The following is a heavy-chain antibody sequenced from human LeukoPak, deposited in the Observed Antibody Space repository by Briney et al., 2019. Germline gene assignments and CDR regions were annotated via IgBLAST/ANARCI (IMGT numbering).Heavy chain of an antibody. CDR2: IKQDGSEK. V-gene: IGHV3-7*01. D-gene: IGHD3-9*01. Sequence: GGSLRLSCAASGFTVSSNEMSWVRQAPGKGLEWVANIKQDGSEKYYVDSVKGRFTISRDNAKNSLYLQMNSLRAEDTAVYYCANLDILTGYFDYWGQGTLVTVSS. CDR3: ANLDILTGYFDY. CDR1: GFTVSSNE. J-gene: IGHJ4*02.